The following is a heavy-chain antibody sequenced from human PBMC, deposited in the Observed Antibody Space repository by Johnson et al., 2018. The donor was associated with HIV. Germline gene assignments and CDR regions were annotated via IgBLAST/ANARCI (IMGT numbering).Heavy chain of an antibody. V-gene: IGHV3-30-3*01. CDR2: ISYDGSNK. CDR1: GFTFSSYA. J-gene: IGHJ3*02. CDR3: ARAWVNYYDSPDAFDI. Sequence: HVQLVESGGCVVQPGRSLRLSCAASGFTFSSYAMHWVRQAPGKGLEWVAVISYDGSNKYYADSVKGRFTISRDNSKSTLYLQMNSLRAEDTAVYYCARAWVNYYDSPDAFDIWGQGTMVTVSS. D-gene: IGHD3-22*01.